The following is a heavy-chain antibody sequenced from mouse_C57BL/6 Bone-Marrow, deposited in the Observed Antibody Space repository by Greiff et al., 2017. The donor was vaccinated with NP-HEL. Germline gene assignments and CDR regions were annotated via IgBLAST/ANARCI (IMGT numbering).Heavy chain of an antibody. CDR3: ARVDFYFDV. J-gene: IGHJ1*03. V-gene: IGHV1-63*01. D-gene: IGHD2-4*01. CDR2: IYPGGGYT. CDR1: GYTFTNYW. Sequence: QVQLKESGAELVRPGTSVKMSCKASGYTFTNYWIGWAKQRPGHGLEWIGDIYPGGGYTNYNEKFKGKATLTADKSSSTAYMQFSSLTSEDSAIYYCARVDFYFDVWGTGTTVTVSS.